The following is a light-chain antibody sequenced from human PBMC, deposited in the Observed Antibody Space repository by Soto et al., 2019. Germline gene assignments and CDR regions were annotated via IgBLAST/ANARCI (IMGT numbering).Light chain of an antibody. J-gene: IGLJ7*01. V-gene: IGLV2-23*02. CDR2: EVS. Sequence: QSALTQPDSVSGSPGQSITISCTGTSSDVGSHNLVSWYQQHPGQAPKLMIYEVSQRPLGISARFSASKSGNTASLTISGLHAEDEADYYCCSYGGSSAVFGGGTQLTVL. CDR3: CSYGGSSAV. CDR1: SSDVGSHNL.